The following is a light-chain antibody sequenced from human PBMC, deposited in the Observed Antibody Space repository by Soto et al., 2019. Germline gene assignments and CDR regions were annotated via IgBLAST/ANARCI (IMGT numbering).Light chain of an antibody. Sequence: ELVMTQSPATLSVSPGERATLSCRASQFVSTNLAWYQERPGQAPRLLIYGASTRAIGVPARFSGSGSGTEFTLTISSLQSEDFAVYYCQHYNDRPRTFGQGTKVDIK. CDR1: QFVSTN. J-gene: IGKJ1*01. V-gene: IGKV3-15*01. CDR2: GAS. CDR3: QHYNDRPRT.